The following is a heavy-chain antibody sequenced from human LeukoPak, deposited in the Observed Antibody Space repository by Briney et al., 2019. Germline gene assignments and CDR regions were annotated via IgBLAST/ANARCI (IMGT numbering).Heavy chain of an antibody. CDR2: ISASGGST. J-gene: IGHJ6*03. CDR1: GFTLSSYA. Sequence: PGGSLRLSCAASGFTLSSYAMSWVRQAPGKRLEWCSSISASGGSTNYADSVKGRFTISRDNSKNTVYLQMNSLRAEDTAVYYCAKVMKGSERLTMVRGVIIKTAGLYYMDVWGKGTTVTVSS. V-gene: IGHV3-23*01. CDR3: AKVMKGSERLTMVRGVIIKTAGLYYMDV. D-gene: IGHD3-10*01.